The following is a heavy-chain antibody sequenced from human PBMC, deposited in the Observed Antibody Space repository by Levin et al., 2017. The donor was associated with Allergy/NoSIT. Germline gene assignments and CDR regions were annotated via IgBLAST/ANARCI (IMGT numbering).Heavy chain of an antibody. J-gene: IGHJ6*02. D-gene: IGHD3-22*01. CDR3: ARDRSYYDSSDDYYYYGMDV. Sequence: ASVKVSCKASGYTFTSYAMHWVRQAPGQRLEWMGWINAGNGNTKYSQKFQGRVTITRDTSASTAYMELSSLRSEDTAVYYCARDRSYYDSSDDYYYYGMDVWGQGTTVTVSS. CDR1: GYTFTSYA. CDR2: INAGNGNT. V-gene: IGHV1-3*01.